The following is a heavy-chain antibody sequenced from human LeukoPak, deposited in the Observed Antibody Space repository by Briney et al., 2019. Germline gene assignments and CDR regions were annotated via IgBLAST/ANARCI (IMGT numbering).Heavy chain of an antibody. V-gene: IGHV1-46*01. D-gene: IGHD2-2*01. Sequence: ASVKVSCKASGYTLTSYYMHWVRQAPGQGLEWMGIINPSDGSTNYAQKFQGRVTMTRDRSRSTVYLELSSLRSEDTAVYYCTRPIYRGSHLFLFDYWGQGTLVTVSS. CDR2: INPSDGST. CDR1: GYTLTSYY. J-gene: IGHJ4*02. CDR3: TRPIYRGSHLFLFDY.